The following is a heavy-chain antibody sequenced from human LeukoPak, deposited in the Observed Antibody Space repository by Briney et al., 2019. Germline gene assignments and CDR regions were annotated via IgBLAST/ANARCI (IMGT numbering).Heavy chain of an antibody. Sequence: GRSLRLSCAASGFTFSSYSMNWVRQAPGKWLEWVSSISSSSSYIYYADSVKCRFTISKDNAKNSLYLQMNSLRAEDTAVYYCARNSYYDSSGYPNWFDPWGQGTLVTVSS. CDR3: ARNSYYDSSGYPNWFDP. D-gene: IGHD3-22*01. V-gene: IGHV3-21*01. CDR1: GFTFSSYS. J-gene: IGHJ5*02. CDR2: ISSSSSYI.